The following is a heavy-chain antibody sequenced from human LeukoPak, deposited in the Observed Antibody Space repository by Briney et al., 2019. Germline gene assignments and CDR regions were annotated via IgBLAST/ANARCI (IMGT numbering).Heavy chain of an antibody. CDR2: IWYDGSNK. V-gene: IGHV3-33*01. J-gene: IGHJ4*02. D-gene: IGHD2-2*01. CDR1: GFTFGSYG. Sequence: GGSLRLSCAASGFTFGSYGMHWVRQPPGKGLEWVEVIWYDGSNKYYADSVKGRFTIPRNNSKNTLYLQMNSLRAEDTAVYYCARAGGAHIVVVPAEADYWGQGTLVTVSS. CDR3: ARAGGAHIVVVPAEADY.